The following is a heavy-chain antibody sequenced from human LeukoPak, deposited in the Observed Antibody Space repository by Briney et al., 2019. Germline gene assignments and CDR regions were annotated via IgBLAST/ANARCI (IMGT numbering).Heavy chain of an antibody. V-gene: IGHV4-39*01. Sequence: SETLSLTCTVSGGSISSSSYYWGWIRQPPGKGLEWIGSIYYSGSTYYNPSLKSRFTISVDTSKNQFSLKLSSVTAADTAVYYCARQGHGLWFGEFSVDYWGQGTLVTVSS. CDR3: ARQGHGLWFGEFSVDY. J-gene: IGHJ4*02. CDR1: GGSISSSSYY. D-gene: IGHD3-10*01. CDR2: IYYSGST.